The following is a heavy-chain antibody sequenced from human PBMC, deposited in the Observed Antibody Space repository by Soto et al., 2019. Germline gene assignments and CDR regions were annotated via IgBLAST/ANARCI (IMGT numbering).Heavy chain of an antibody. CDR1: GGSISSYY. CDR2: IYYSGST. J-gene: IGHJ4*02. Sequence: QVQLQESGPGLVKPSETLSLTCTVSGGSISSYYWSWIRQPPGKGLEWIGYIYYSGSTNYNPSLKSRVTISVDTSKNQISLKLRSVPAADTAVYYCARDRGNWNDVGGFDYWGQGTLVTVSS. D-gene: IGHD1-20*01. V-gene: IGHV4-59*01. CDR3: ARDRGNWNDVGGFDY.